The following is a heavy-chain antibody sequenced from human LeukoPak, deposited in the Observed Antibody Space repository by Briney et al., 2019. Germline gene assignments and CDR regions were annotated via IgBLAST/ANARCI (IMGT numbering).Heavy chain of an antibody. CDR3: ARSRDYRFEY. CDR2: LYSGGAA. J-gene: IGHJ4*02. V-gene: IGHV3-53*01. Sequence: GGSLRLSCAASGFTFSSYWMNWARQAPGKGLEWVSILYSGGAAYYADSVKGRFTISRDNARNTLYLQMNSLRAEDTAVYYCARSRDYRFEYWGQGTLATVSS. CDR1: GFTFSSYW. D-gene: IGHD4-17*01.